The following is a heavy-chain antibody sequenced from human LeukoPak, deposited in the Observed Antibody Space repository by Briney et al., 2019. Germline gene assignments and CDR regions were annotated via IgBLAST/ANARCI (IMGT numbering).Heavy chain of an antibody. CDR2: IYYTGNT. CDR3: ARGGTLFTYFDT. Sequence: SETLRLTCSVSGGSTSDYYWNWIRQPAGQGLEWLGRIYYTGNTAYNPSLESRLTMSLDTAKNQFSLKVTSVTAADTAVYYCARGGTLFTYFDTWGQGTLVTVSS. V-gene: IGHV4-4*07. D-gene: IGHD3-10*02. J-gene: IGHJ4*02. CDR1: GGSTSDYY.